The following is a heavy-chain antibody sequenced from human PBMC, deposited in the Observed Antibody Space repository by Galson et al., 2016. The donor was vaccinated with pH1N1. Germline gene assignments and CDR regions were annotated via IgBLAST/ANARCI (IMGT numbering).Heavy chain of an antibody. CDR3: ARSPYYYNSYMDV. Sequence: SVKVSCKASESIFNKYAISWVRQAPGQGLEWMGGIIAVFKTTNYAQKFQGRVTITTDESTSIVYMELRSLRSEDTAIYYCARSPYYYNSYMDVWGKGTTVTVS. J-gene: IGHJ6*03. V-gene: IGHV1-69*05. CDR1: ESIFNKYA. CDR2: IIAVFKTT.